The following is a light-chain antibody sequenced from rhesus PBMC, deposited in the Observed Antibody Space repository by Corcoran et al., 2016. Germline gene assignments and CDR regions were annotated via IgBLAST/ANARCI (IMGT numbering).Light chain of an antibody. CDR3: QLRNRESLT. CDR1: QGISNY. V-gene: IGKV1S14*01. J-gene: IGKJ4*01. CDR2: YAS. Sequence: DIQMTQSPSSLSASVGDTVTITCRTSQGISNYLAWYQQQPGKAPKPLIYYASHLESGGPARSSGSGSGTEFTLTISSVQPEDFATYDGQLRNRESLTFGGGTRVEIK.